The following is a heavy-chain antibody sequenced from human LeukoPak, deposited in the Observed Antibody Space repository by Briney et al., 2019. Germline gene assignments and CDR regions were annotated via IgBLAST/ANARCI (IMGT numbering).Heavy chain of an antibody. J-gene: IGHJ6*03. V-gene: IGHV3-49*03. CDR1: GFTFGDYA. CDR3: SREAGDCSTTSCDYNYYYMDV. D-gene: IGHD2-2*01. CDR2: IRSKAYGGTT. Sequence: GGSLRLSCTASGFTFGDYAMSWFRQAPGKGLEWVGFIRSKAYGGTTEYAASVKGRFTISRDEYKSIAYLQMNGLKTEDTAVYYCSREAGDCSTTSCDYNYYYMDVWGKGTTVTVSS.